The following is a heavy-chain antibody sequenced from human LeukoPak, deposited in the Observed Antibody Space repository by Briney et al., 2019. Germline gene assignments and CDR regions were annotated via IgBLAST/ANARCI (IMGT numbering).Heavy chain of an antibody. Sequence: SETLSLTCTVSGGSISSYYWSWIRQPPGKGLEWIGYIYYSGSTNYNPSLKSRVTISVDTSKNQFSLKLSSVTAADTAVYYCAIYRWCGAAAAGRAFGFDPWGQGTLVTVSS. V-gene: IGHV4-59*01. CDR2: IYYSGST. CDR1: GGSISSYY. D-gene: IGHD6-13*01. CDR3: AIYRWCGAAAAGRAFGFDP. J-gene: IGHJ5*02.